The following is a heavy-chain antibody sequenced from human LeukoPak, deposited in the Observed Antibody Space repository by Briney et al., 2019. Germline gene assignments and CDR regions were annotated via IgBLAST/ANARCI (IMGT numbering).Heavy chain of an antibody. CDR2: IYYSGDT. J-gene: IGHJ4*02. CDR1: GDSISPYY. CDR3: ARWSGFAYLDS. V-gene: IGHV4-59*01. Sequence: SETLSLTCIVSGDSISPYYWNWIRQPPGKGLEWIGYIYYSGDTSYNPSLKSRVTMSVDTSKNQFSLRLTSVTAADTAVYYCARWSGFAYLDSWGQGTLVTVSS. D-gene: IGHD3-3*01.